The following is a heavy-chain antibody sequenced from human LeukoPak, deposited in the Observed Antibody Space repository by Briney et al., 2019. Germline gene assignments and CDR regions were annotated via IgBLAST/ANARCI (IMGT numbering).Heavy chain of an antibody. V-gene: IGHV3-66*01. Sequence: GGSLRLSCAPSGITVSGNFMSWVRQAPGKGLEWVSVIYSGGSIYYIDSVKGRCTISRDNSKNTLYLQMNSLRAEDTAVYYCTRVAYSDGYSQAFDIWGQGTMVTVSS. CDR2: IYSGGSI. CDR3: TRVAYSDGYSQAFDI. J-gene: IGHJ3*02. D-gene: IGHD2-21*01. CDR1: GITVSGNF.